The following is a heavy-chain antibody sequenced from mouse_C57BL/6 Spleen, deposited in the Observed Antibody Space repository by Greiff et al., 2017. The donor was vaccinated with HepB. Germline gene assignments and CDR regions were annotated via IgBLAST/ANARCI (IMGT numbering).Heavy chain of an antibody. CDR2: IWSGGST. CDR3: ARNWGDYDEGAFDY. J-gene: IGHJ2*01. Sequence: VKLMESGPGLVQPSQSLSITCTVSGFSLTSYGVHWVRQSPGKGLEWLGVIWSGGSTDYNAAFISRLSISKDNSKSQVFFKMNSLQADDTAIYYCARNWGDYDEGAFDYWGQGTTLTVSS. V-gene: IGHV2-2*01. D-gene: IGHD2-4*01. CDR1: GFSLTSYG.